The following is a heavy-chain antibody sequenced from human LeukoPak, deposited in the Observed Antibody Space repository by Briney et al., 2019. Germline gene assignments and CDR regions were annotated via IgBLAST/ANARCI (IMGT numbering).Heavy chain of an antibody. D-gene: IGHD2-2*01. CDR1: GYSFSANY. Sequence: ASVKVSCKASGYSFSANYMHWVRQAPGQGLEWMGWINPNSGGTNYAQKLQGRVTMTTDTSTSTAYMELRSLRSDDTAVYYCASSTLARYYYYMDVWGKGTTVTVSS. CDR3: ASSTLARYYYYMDV. J-gene: IGHJ6*03. CDR2: INPNSGGT. V-gene: IGHV1-2*02.